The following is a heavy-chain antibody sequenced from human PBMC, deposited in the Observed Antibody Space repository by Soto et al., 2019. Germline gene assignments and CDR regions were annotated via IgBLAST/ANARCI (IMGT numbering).Heavy chain of an antibody. D-gene: IGHD6-13*01. CDR1: GFTFSSYD. V-gene: IGHV3-13*01. CDR2: IGTAGDT. Sequence: GGSLRLSCAASGFTFSSYDMHWVRQATGKGLEWVSAIGTAGDTYYPGSVKSRFTISRENAKNSLYLQMNSLRAGDTAVYYCARAFSSWYVFDIWGKGPMVPVSS. J-gene: IGHJ3*02. CDR3: ARAFSSWYVFDI.